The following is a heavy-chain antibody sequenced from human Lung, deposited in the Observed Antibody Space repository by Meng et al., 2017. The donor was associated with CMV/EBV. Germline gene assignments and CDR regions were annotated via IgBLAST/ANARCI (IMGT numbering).Heavy chain of an antibody. CDR1: GGDFYNFG. Sequence: SXXVSXKASGGDFYNFGISWIRQAPGQGLQWMGRIIPTFGTAHYARGFQGKITISADGPTTTAFMEISGLTSDDTAVYYCARPCRPSYGDPGFDFWGQGXMVTVSS. J-gene: IGHJ4*02. CDR3: ARPCRPSYGDPGFDF. CDR2: IIPTFGTA. D-gene: IGHD4-17*01. V-gene: IGHV1-69*13.